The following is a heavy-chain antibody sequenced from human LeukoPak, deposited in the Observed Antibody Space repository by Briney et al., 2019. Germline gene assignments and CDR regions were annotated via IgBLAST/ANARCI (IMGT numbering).Heavy chain of an antibody. J-gene: IGHJ3*02. CDR2: ISGSGGST. Sequence: GGSLRLSCAASGFTFSSYAMSWVRQAPGKGLEWVSAISGSGGSTYYADSVKGRFTISRDNSKNTLYLQMNSLRAEDTAVYYCANGLYSSSWYDGLDAFDIWGQGTMVTVSS. D-gene: IGHD6-13*01. CDR3: ANGLYSSSWYDGLDAFDI. V-gene: IGHV3-23*01. CDR1: GFTFSSYA.